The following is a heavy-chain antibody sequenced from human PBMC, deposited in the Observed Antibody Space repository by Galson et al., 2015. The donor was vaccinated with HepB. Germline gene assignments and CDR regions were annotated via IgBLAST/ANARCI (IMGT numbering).Heavy chain of an antibody. CDR3: ASLAAAGTVTTDYFDY. J-gene: IGHJ4*02. Sequence: SLRLSCAASGFTFSSYSMNWVRQAPGKGLEWVSSISSSSSYIYYADSVKGRFTISRDNAKNSLYLQMNSLRAEDTAVYYCASLAAAGTVTTDYFDYWGQGTLVTVSS. D-gene: IGHD6-13*01. V-gene: IGHV3-21*01. CDR2: ISSSSSYI. CDR1: GFTFSSYS.